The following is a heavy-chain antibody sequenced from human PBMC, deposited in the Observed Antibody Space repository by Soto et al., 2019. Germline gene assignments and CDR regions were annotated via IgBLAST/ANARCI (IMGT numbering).Heavy chain of an antibody. CDR2: IIPILGIA. V-gene: IGHV1-69*02. Sequence: QVQLVQSGAEVKKPGSSVTVSCKASGGTFSSYTISWVRQAPGQGLEWMGRIIPILGIAYYAQKFQGRVTITADTSTSIAYMELSSLRSEDTDVYYCARARNDCSSTSCTVYSFDYWGQGTLVTVSS. J-gene: IGHJ4*02. D-gene: IGHD2-2*01. CDR1: GGTFSSYT. CDR3: ARARNDCSSTSCTVYSFDY.